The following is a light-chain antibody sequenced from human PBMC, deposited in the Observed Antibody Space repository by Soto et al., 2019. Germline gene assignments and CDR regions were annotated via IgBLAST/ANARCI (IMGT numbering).Light chain of an antibody. CDR1: RNIDTY. J-gene: IGKJ2*01. CDR2: GAS. CDR3: QQSHTTHYA. Sequence: DIQMTQSPSSLAASFVDRVTLTCRSSRNIDTYLNWYQQKPGTAPKLRMYGASSLHSGVPSRFSGSGSGTDFTLTISSLQPEDFAAYYCQQSHTTHYAVGQGTKLEI. V-gene: IGKV1-39*01.